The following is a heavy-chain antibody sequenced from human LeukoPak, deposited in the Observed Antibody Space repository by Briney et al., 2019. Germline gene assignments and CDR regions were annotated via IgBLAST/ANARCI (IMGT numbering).Heavy chain of an antibody. D-gene: IGHD3-9*01. V-gene: IGHV6-1*01. CDR1: GDSVSNNIAT. CDR2: TYYRSKWDS. Sequence: PSQTLSLTCAISGDSVSNNIATWNWIRQSPSRGLEWLGRTYYRSKWDSDYALSVKCRITIKADTSKNQFSLHLSSVTPEDTAVYYCARDDDGWLWAFEIWGQGIPVIVSS. CDR3: ARDDDGWLWAFEI. J-gene: IGHJ4*02.